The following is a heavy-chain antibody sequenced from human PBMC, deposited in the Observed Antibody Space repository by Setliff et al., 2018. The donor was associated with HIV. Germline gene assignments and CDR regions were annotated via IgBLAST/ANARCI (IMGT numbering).Heavy chain of an antibody. Sequence: SETLSLTCSVSGGSISSSTYYWGWIRQPPGKGLEWIGDIFYTGSTYYNPSLKSRVAISIDTPENRFSLKLSSVTAADTAVYYCARHYYGSGSYYNPPPYYYYYMDVWGKGTTVTVSS. J-gene: IGHJ6*03. D-gene: IGHD3-10*01. CDR1: GGSISSSTYY. CDR3: ARHYYGSGSYYNPPPYYYYYMDV. CDR2: IFYTGST. V-gene: IGHV4-39*01.